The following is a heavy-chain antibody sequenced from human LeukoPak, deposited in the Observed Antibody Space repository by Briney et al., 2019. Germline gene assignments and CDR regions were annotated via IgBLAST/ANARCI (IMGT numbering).Heavy chain of an antibody. Sequence: PSQTLSLTCTVSGGSISSGSYYWSWIRQPVGKGLEWIGRIYTSGSTNYNPSLKSRVTISVDTSKNQFSLKLSSVTAADTAVYYCARVLNSVMIVVTKGVYWFDPWGQGTLVTVSS. V-gene: IGHV4-61*02. CDR1: GGSISSGSYY. CDR3: ARVLNSVMIVVTKGVYWFDP. CDR2: IYTSGST. D-gene: IGHD3-22*01. J-gene: IGHJ5*02.